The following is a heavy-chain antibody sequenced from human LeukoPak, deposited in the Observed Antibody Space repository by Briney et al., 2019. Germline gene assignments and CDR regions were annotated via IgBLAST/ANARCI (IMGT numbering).Heavy chain of an antibody. Sequence: KPGGSLRLSCAASGFTFSSYSMNWVRQAPGKGLEWVSSISSSSSYIYYADSVKGRFTISRENAKNSLYLQMNSLRAEDTAVYYCARGPTHYYYYGMDVWGQGTTVTVSS. CDR1: GFTFSSYS. V-gene: IGHV3-21*01. CDR3: ARGPTHYYYYGMDV. CDR2: ISSSSSYI. J-gene: IGHJ6*02.